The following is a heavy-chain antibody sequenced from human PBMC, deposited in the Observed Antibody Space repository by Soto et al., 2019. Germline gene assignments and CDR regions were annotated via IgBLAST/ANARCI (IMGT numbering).Heavy chain of an antibody. CDR2: ISSSGSTI. CDR1: GFTFSVYE. CDR3: ARTYSSSWYNNYYGMDV. J-gene: IGHJ6*02. V-gene: IGHV3-48*03. D-gene: IGHD6-13*01. Sequence: LGLCCAGSGFTFSVYEMHWVRQAPGKGLEWVSYISSSGSTIYYADSVKGRFTISRDNAKNSLYLQMNSLRAEDTAVYYCARTYSSSWYNNYYGMDVWGRGTTVTVSS.